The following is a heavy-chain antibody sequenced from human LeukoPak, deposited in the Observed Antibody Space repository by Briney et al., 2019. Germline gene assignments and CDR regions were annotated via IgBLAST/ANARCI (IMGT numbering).Heavy chain of an antibody. CDR1: GITFSTSG. CDR3: AREGSSRQIGAFYV. J-gene: IGHJ3*01. V-gene: IGHV3-30*02. Sequence: GGSLRHSCVASGITFSTSGMHWVRQDPGKGLEWVTFIQSDGSYEYYSDSVKGRFTISRDNSRNTVYLQMNSLRAEDTAVYYCAREGSSRQIGAFYVLGQGTMVTVSS. CDR2: IQSDGSYE. D-gene: IGHD6-6*01.